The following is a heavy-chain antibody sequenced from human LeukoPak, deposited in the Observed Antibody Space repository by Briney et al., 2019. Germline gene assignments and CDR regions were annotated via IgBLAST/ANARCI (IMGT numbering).Heavy chain of an antibody. Sequence: SETLSLTCAVYGGSFSGYYWSWIRQPPGKGLEWIGYIYYSGSTNYNPSLKSRVTISVDTSKNQFSLKLSSVTAADTAVYYCARDRGFGELLPYNWFDPWGQGTLVTVSS. CDR2: IYYSGST. CDR3: ARDRGFGELLPYNWFDP. J-gene: IGHJ5*02. D-gene: IGHD3-10*01. V-gene: IGHV4-59*01. CDR1: GGSFSGYY.